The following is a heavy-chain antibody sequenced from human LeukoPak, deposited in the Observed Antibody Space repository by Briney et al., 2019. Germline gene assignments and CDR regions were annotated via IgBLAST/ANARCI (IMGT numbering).Heavy chain of an antibody. J-gene: IGHJ4*02. Sequence: PGGSLRLSCAASGFTFSSYWMHWVRHAPGKGLVWVSRINSDGSSTIYADSVKGRFTIYRDKAKNTVYMQMNSLRAEDTAVYYCARASSSWYRYWGQGTLVTVSS. CDR2: INSDGSST. CDR1: GFTFSSYW. V-gene: IGHV3-74*01. D-gene: IGHD6-13*01. CDR3: ARASSSWYRY.